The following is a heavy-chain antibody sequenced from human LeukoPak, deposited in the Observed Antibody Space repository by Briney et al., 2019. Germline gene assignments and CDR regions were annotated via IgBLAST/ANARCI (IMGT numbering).Heavy chain of an antibody. CDR2: IYHSGST. V-gene: IGHV4-38-2*02. J-gene: IGHJ6*03. CDR3: ARVSSSPYYYYMDV. D-gene: IGHD6-13*01. CDR1: GYSISSGYY. Sequence: SETLSLTCTVSGYSISSGYYWGWIRQPPGKGLEWIGSIYHSGSTYYNPSLKSRVTISVDTSKNQFSLKLSSVTAADTAVYYCARVSSSPYYYYMDVWGKGTTVTVSS.